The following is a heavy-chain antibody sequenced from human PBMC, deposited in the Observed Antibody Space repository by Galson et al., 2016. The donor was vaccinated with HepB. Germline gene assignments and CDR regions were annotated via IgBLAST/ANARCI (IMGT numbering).Heavy chain of an antibody. J-gene: IGHJ4*02. D-gene: IGHD2-21*02. V-gene: IGHV3-33*01. CDR1: GFIFSDFG. Sequence: SLRLSCAASGFIFSDFGMHWFRHSPGRGLEWVALIWYDGSQQRYADSVKGRFTISRDDSKRMLYLQMNSLRVDDTAVYYCATEGGNCANGGACFSPQWGQGTLVAVSS. CDR3: ATEGGNCANGGACFSPQ. CDR2: IWYDGSQQ.